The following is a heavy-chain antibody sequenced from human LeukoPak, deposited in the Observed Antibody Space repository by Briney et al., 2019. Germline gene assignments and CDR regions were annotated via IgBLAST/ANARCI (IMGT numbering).Heavy chain of an antibody. Sequence: SETLSLTCTVSGGSISSGGYYWSWIRQHPGKGLEWIGYIYYSGSTYYNPSLKSRVTISVDTSKNQFSLKLSSVTAADTAVYYCASGHDYYRDPPLVDYWGQGTLVTVSS. CDR1: GGSISSGGYY. V-gene: IGHV4-31*03. J-gene: IGHJ4*02. CDR3: ASGHDYYRDPPLVDY. D-gene: IGHD3-16*01. CDR2: IYYSGST.